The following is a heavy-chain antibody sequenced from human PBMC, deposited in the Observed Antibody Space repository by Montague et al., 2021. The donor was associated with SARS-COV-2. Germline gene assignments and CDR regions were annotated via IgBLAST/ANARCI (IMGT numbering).Heavy chain of an antibody. CDR1: GGSISTIVNF. CDR2: INHSGST. V-gene: IGHV4-39*02. CDR3: ARGADYYSDYRGTLRY. D-gene: IGHD4-11*01. Sequence: SETLSLTCTFSGGSISTIVNFWGWIRQPPGKGLEWIGEINHSGSTNYNPSLKSRVTISAGTSQNQFSLKVSSVTASDTAVYYCARGADYYSDYRGTLRYWGQGTLVTVSS. J-gene: IGHJ4*02.